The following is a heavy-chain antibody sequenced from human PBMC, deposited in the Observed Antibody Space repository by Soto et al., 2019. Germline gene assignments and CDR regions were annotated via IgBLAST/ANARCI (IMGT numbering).Heavy chain of an antibody. CDR1: VGSISIYY. D-gene: IGHD5-18*01. CDR3: ARGGEGYSYGFTWGFDP. Sequence: PSETLSLTCTFSVGSISIYYWSWIRQPPGKGLEWIGYIYYSGSTNYNPSLKSRVTISVDTSKNQFSLKLSSVTAADTAVYYCARGGEGYSYGFTWGFDPWGQGTMVTVSS. CDR2: IYYSGST. V-gene: IGHV4-59*01. J-gene: IGHJ5*02.